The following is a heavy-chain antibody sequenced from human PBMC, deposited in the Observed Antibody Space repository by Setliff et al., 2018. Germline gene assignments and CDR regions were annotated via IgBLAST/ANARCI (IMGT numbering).Heavy chain of an antibody. CDR3: AAGIKLGIFDS. D-gene: IGHD3-16*01. Sequence: NPSETLSLTCTFSGGSTGVSEYYWGWVRQSPGKGLEWIGSAYAGGGTYYNPSLQSRITISVDTSQNHFSLSLTSMTAADTAVYHCAAGIKLGIFDSWGQGVLVTVSS. J-gene: IGHJ4*02. CDR1: GGSTGVSEYY. V-gene: IGHV4-39*07. CDR2: AYAGGGT.